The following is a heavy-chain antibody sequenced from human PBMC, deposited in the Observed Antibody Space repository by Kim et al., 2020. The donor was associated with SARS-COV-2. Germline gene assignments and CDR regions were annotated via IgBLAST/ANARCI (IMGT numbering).Heavy chain of an antibody. CDR1: GGSISSSSYY. CDR2: IYYSGST. CDR3: ARQFLLPGNVVVRPDYFDY. V-gene: IGHV4-39*01. D-gene: IGHD2-2*01. J-gene: IGHJ4*02. Sequence: SETLSLTCTVSGGSISSSSYYWGWIRQPPGKGLEWIGSIYYSGSTYYNPSLKSRVTISVDTSKNQFSLKLSSVTAADTAVYYCARQFLLPGNVVVRPDYFDYWGQGTLVTVSS.